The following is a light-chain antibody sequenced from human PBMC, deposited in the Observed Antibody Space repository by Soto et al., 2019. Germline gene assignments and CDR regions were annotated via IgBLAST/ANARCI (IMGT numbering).Light chain of an antibody. CDR1: QGISSY. CDR3: QQLNSYLFT. Sequence: QLTQSPSSLSASVGDRGTITCLASQGISSYLAWYQQKPGKAPKLLIYDASTLQSGVPSRFSGSGSGTDFTLTISGLQPEDVATYYCQQLNSYLFTFGQGTRLEIK. V-gene: IGKV1-9*01. J-gene: IGKJ5*01. CDR2: DAS.